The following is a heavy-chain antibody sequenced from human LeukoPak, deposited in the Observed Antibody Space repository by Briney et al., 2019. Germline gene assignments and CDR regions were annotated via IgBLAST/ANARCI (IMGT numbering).Heavy chain of an antibody. J-gene: IGHJ4*02. V-gene: IGHV7-4-1*02. CDR2: INTNTGNP. CDR3: ARDLKRSRYYYDSSGYPLDY. D-gene: IGHD3-22*01. Sequence: ASVKVSCKASGYIFTSYTMNWVRQAPGQGLEWMGWINTNTGNPTYAQGFTGRFVFSLDTSVSTAYLQISSLKAEDTAVYYCARDLKRSRYYYDSSGYPLDYWGQGTLVTVSS. CDR1: GYIFTSYT.